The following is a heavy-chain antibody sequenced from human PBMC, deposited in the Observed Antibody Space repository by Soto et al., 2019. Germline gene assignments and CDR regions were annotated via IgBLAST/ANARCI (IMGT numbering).Heavy chain of an antibody. CDR2: IWDDGRNK. CDR1: GFTFGSFG. D-gene: IGHD3-10*01. CDR3: ARDPSEGSYYVFDY. Sequence: HPVGSLRLSCAASGFTFGSFGMHWVRQAPGKGLEWVAVIWDDGRNKYYADSVKGRFTISRDNFKNTLYLQMSSLRAEDTAVYYCARDPSEGSYYVFDYWGQGALVTVSS. V-gene: IGHV3-33*01. J-gene: IGHJ4*02.